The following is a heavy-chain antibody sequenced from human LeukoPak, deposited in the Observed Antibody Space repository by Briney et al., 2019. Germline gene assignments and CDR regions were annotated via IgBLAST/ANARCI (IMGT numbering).Heavy chain of an antibody. CDR1: AYTFTSYD. CDR3: ARSFRMTATDY. V-gene: IGHV1-8*01. Sequence: ASVTLSFTASAYTFTSYDINWVRQAPGQGLGWMGWMNPNSGNTGYAQKFQGRVTMTRNTSISTAYMELSSLRSEDTAVYYCARSFRMTATDYWGQGTLVTVSS. D-gene: IGHD2-21*02. J-gene: IGHJ4*02. CDR2: MNPNSGNT.